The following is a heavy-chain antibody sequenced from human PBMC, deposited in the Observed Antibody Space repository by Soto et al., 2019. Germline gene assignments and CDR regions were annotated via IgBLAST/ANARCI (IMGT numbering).Heavy chain of an antibody. CDR2: ISGNKGNT. V-gene: IGHV1-18*01. D-gene: IGHD2-15*01. J-gene: IGHJ4*02. CDR3: ASEYCSGSSCYGVDH. Sequence: QVPLVQSGPEVKMPGASVKVSCKASGDTFPTFGISWVRQAPGQGLEWMGWISGNKGNTKYAQKFQERVIMTADTSTPTAYLELRRLSSDDTAVYFCASEYCSGSSCYGVDHWGQGTLVTVSP. CDR1: GDTFPTFG.